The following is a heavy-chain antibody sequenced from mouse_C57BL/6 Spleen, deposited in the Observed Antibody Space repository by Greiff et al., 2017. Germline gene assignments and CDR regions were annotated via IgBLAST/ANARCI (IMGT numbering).Heavy chain of an antibody. CDR1: GYTFTSYW. CDR3: ARSRYYGSAGYFDV. D-gene: IGHD1-1*01. CDR2: IDPSDSYT. J-gene: IGHJ1*03. Sequence: VQLQQPGAELVKPGASVKLSCKASGYTFTSYWMQWVKQRPGQGLEWIGEIDPSDSYTNYNQKFKGKATLTVDTSSSTAYMQLSSLTSEDSAIYYCARSRYYGSAGYFDVWGTGTTVTVSS. V-gene: IGHV1-50*01.